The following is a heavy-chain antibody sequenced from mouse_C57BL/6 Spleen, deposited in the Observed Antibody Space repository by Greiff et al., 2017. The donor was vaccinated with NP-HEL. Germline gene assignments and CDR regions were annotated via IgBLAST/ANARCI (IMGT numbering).Heavy chain of an antibody. CDR3: ARDQAYGRDYFDY. CDR1: GFTFSSYA. CDR2: ISDGGSYT. V-gene: IGHV5-4*01. D-gene: IGHD1-1*01. J-gene: IGHJ2*01. Sequence: DVKLVESGGGLVKPGGSLKLSCAASGFTFSSYAMSWVRQTPEKRLEWVATISDGGSYTYYPDNVKGRFTISRDNAKNNLYLQMSHLKSEDTAMYYCARDQAYGRDYFDYWGQGTTLTVSS.